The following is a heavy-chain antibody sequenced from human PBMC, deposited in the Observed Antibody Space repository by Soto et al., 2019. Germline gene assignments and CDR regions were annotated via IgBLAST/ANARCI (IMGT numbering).Heavy chain of an antibody. CDR1: GFTFSTYW. CDR3: ARVGGRSSLGSDS. CDR2: INSDGSST. Sequence: EVQLVESGGGLVQPGGSLRLSCAASGFTFSTYWMHWVRQAPGKGLVWVSRINSDGSSTSYVDSVKGRFTISRDNAKNTLYLQMNSLRAEDTAVYYCARVGGRSSLGSDSWGQGTLVTVSS. V-gene: IGHV3-74*01. J-gene: IGHJ4*02.